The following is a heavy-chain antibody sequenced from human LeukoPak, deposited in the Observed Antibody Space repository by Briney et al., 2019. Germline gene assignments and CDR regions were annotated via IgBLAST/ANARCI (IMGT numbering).Heavy chain of an antibody. CDR1: GGSFSGYY. CDR2: INHSGST. CDR3: ARVGYSSSWYRTNWFDP. V-gene: IGHV4-34*01. J-gene: IGHJ5*02. D-gene: IGHD6-13*01. Sequence: SETLSLTCAVYGGSFSGYYWSWIRQPPGKGLEWIGEINHSGSTNYNPSLKSRVTISVDTSKNQFSLKLSSVTAADTAVYYCARVGYSSSWYRTNWFDPWGQGTLVTVSS.